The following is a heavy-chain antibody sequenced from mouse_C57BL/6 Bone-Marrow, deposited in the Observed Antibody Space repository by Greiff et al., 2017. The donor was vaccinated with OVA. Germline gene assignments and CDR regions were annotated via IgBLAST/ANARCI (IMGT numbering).Heavy chain of an antibody. Sequence: VQLQQSGAELVRPGTSVKVSCKASGYAFTNYLIEWVKQRPGQGLEWIGVINPGSGGTNYNEKFKGKATLTADKSFSTAYMQLSSLTSEDSAVYFCARCWYFDVWGTGTTVTVSS. CDR2: INPGSGGT. J-gene: IGHJ1*03. CDR1: GYAFTNYL. V-gene: IGHV1-54*01. CDR3: ARCWYFDV.